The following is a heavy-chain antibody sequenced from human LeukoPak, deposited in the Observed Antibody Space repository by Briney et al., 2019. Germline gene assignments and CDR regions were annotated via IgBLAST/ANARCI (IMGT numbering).Heavy chain of an antibody. Sequence: SETLSLTCTVSGDSVTNTRYYWGWIRQPPGKGLEWIGTIYYTGDTYYNPSLKSRVTISVDTSNDQFSLELTSVTAADTAVYYCARGYDSSGYYYGSPDYWGQGTLVTVSS. CDR1: GDSVTNTRYY. D-gene: IGHD3-22*01. CDR3: ARGYDSSGYYYGSPDY. J-gene: IGHJ4*02. CDR2: IYYTGDT. V-gene: IGHV4-39*07.